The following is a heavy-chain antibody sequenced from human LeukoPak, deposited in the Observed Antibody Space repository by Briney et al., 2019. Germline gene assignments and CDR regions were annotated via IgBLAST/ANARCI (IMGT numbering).Heavy chain of an antibody. CDR1: GFTFSSYA. CDR3: VKDHFGSGDY. Sequence: GGSLRLSCAASGFTFSSYAMHWVRQAPGEGLEYVSAITSDGGTTYYADSVKGRFTISKDNSKNTLYLQMSSLRAEDTAVYYCVKDHFGSGDYWGQGTLVTVSS. J-gene: IGHJ4*02. CDR2: ITSDGGTT. V-gene: IGHV3-64D*06. D-gene: IGHD3-10*01.